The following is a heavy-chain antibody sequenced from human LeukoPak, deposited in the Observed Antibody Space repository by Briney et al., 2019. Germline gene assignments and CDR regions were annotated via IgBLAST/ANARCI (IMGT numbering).Heavy chain of an antibody. CDR1: GFTFSSYA. CDR2: IDGSGGST. J-gene: IGHJ6*02. V-gene: IGHV3-23*01. Sequence: GGSLRLSCAASGFTFSSYAMSWVRQAPGKGLEWVSGIDGSGGSTYDADSVKGRFTISRDNSKNTLYVQMNSLRAEDTAVYYCAKDRPNGMDVWGQGTTVTVSS. CDR3: AKDRPNGMDV.